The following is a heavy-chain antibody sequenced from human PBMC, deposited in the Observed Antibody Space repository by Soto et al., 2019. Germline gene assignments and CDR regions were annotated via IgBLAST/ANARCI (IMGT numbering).Heavy chain of an antibody. J-gene: IGHJ4*02. Sequence: ASVKVSCKASGYTFGNNYMHWVRQAPGHGLEWMGIIIPRGGSTSYAQRFQGRVSMTRDTLTSTVYMELSSLRSDDTAVYFCAREGGSNSGYYFDNWGQGTLVTVSS. CDR1: GYTFGNNY. V-gene: IGHV1-46*01. CDR3: AREGGSNSGYYFDN. D-gene: IGHD3-9*01. CDR2: IIPRGGST.